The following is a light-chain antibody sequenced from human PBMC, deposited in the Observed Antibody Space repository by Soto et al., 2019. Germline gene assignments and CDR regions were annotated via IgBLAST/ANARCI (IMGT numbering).Light chain of an antibody. CDR1: QSISTY. J-gene: IGKJ2*01. CDR3: QQSYSTPHT. CDR2: AAS. Sequence: DIQMTQSPSSLSASVGDRVTITCRASQSISTYLNWYQQKPGKAPKLLMYAASSLQSGVPSRFSGSGSGTDFTLTISSLQPEDFAPYYCQQSYSTPHTFGQGTKLEIK. V-gene: IGKV1-39*01.